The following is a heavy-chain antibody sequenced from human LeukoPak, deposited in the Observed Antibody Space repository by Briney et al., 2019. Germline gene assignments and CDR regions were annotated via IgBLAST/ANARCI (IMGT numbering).Heavy chain of an antibody. V-gene: IGHV3-30*03. CDR1: GFTFSSYG. J-gene: IGHJ4*02. CDR2: ISYDGSNK. Sequence: GRSLRLSCAASGFTFSSYGMHWVRQAPGKGLEWVAVISYDGSNKYYADSVKGRFTISRDNSKNTLCLQMNSLRAEDTAVYYCARGDIVATGYFDYWGQGTLVTVSS. CDR3: ARGDIVATGYFDY. D-gene: IGHD5-12*01.